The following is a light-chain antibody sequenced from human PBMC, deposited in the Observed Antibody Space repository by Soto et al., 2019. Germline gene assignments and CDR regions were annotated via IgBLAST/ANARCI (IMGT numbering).Light chain of an antibody. CDR2: GAS. J-gene: IGKJ1*01. CDR3: QQYVTSSWT. Sequence: EIVLTQSPGTLSLSPGERATLSCRASQSISSSFLAWYQQRPGQSPRLIIYGASSRATGIPDRFSGSGSGTDFTRTISRLDLEDSAFYYCQQYVTSSWTAGQGTKVDIK. V-gene: IGKV3-20*01. CDR1: QSISSSF.